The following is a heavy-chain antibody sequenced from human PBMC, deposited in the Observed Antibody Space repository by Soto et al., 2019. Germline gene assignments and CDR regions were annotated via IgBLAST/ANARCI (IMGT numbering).Heavy chain of an antibody. CDR2: IYYSGST. V-gene: IGHV4-39*01. CDR3: ATLWFGEADY. CDR1: GGSISSSSYY. D-gene: IGHD3-10*01. Sequence: QLQLQESGPGLVKPSETLSLTCTVSGGSISSSSYYWGWIRQPPGKGLEWIGSIYYSGSTYYNPSIKRRVTISVDTSKNQFSLKLSSVTAADTAVYYCATLWFGEADYWGQGTLVTVSS. J-gene: IGHJ4*02.